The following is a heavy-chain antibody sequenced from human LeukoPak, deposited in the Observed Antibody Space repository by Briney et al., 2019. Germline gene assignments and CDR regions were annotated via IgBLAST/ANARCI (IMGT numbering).Heavy chain of an antibody. CDR1: GFTFSSYG. V-gene: IGHV3-30*18. CDR2: ISYDGSNK. Sequence: GGSLRLSCAASGFTFSSYGMHWVRQAPGKGLEWVAVISYDGSNKYYADSVKGRFTISRDNSKNTLYLQMNSLRAEDTAVYYCAKEIPYDSGIDYWGQGTLVTVSS. CDR3: AKEIPYDSGIDY. D-gene: IGHD5-12*01. J-gene: IGHJ4*02.